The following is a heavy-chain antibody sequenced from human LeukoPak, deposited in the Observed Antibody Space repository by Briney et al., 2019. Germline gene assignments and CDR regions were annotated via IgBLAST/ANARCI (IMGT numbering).Heavy chain of an antibody. CDR3: AKGDPFGNLDY. CDR2: ISGSGGST. J-gene: IGHJ4*02. D-gene: IGHD1-14*01. V-gene: IGHV3-23*01. CDR1: GFTFDDYG. Sequence: GGSLRLSCTASGFTFDDYGMSWVRQAPGKGLEWVSAISGSGGSTYYADSVKGRFTISRDNSKNTLYLQMNSLRAEDTAVYYCAKGDPFGNLDYWGQGTLVTVSS.